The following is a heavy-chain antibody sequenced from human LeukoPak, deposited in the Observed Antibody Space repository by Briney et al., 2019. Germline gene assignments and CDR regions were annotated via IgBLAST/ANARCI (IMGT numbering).Heavy chain of an antibody. V-gene: IGHV3-74*01. CDR1: GFTFRSYW. J-gene: IGHJ4*02. CDR3: ARDYNWSFDY. Sequence: GGSLRLSCEASGFTFRSYWMHWVRQAPGKGLVWVSRINGDGSSTSYADSVKGRFTISRDNAKNTLYLQMNSLRAEDTAVYYCARDYNWSFDYWGQGILVTVSS. D-gene: IGHD1-1*01. CDR2: INGDGSST.